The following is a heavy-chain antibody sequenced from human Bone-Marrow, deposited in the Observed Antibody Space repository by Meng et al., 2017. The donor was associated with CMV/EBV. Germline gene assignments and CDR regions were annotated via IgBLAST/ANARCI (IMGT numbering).Heavy chain of an antibody. CDR1: GFTFTSSA. D-gene: IGHD3-10*01. CDR3: ARDTAYYYGSGSYSP. Sequence: SVKVSCKASGFTFTSSAVQWVRQARGQRLEWIGWIVVGSGNTNYAQKFQERVTITRDMSTSTAYMELSSLRSEDTAVYYCARDTAYYYGSGSYSPWGRGTLVTVSS. CDR2: IVVGSGNT. V-gene: IGHV1-58*01. J-gene: IGHJ5*02.